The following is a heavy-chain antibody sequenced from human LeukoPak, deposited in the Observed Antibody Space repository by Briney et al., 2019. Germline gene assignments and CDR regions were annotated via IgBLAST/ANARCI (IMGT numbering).Heavy chain of an antibody. D-gene: IGHD3-10*01. V-gene: IGHV4-61*02. CDR1: GGSISSGSYY. J-gene: IGHJ5*02. Sequence: SETLSLTCTVSGGSISSGSYYWSWIRQPAGKGLEWLGRIYTSGSTNYNPSLKSRVTISVDTSKNQFSLKLSSVTAADTAVYYCARERARLLWFDPWGQGTLVTVSS. CDR2: IYTSGST. CDR3: ARERARLLWFDP.